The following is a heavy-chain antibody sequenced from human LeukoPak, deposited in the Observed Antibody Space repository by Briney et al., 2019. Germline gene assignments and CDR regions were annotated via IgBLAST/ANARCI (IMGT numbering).Heavy chain of an antibody. CDR1: GFTFSSYW. CDR3: ARGGHYYDSSGPFDY. D-gene: IGHD3-22*01. V-gene: IGHV3-74*01. Sequence: GGSLRLSCAASGFTFSSYWMHWVRQAPGKGLVWVSRINSDGSSTSYADPVKGRFTISRDNAKNTLYLQMNSLRAEDTAVYYCARGGHYYDSSGPFDYWGQGTLVTVSS. J-gene: IGHJ4*02. CDR2: INSDGSST.